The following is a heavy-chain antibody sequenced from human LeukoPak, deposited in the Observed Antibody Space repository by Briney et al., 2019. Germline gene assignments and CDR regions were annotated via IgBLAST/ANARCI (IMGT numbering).Heavy chain of an antibody. CDR1: GFTFSSYE. V-gene: IGHV3-48*03. D-gene: IGHD5-12*01. CDR2: ISSSGSTI. J-gene: IGHJ6*03. CDR3: ARVVATIRSPNYYYYMDV. Sequence: GSLRLSCAASGFTFSSYEMNWVRQAPGKGLEWVSYISSSGSTIYYADSVKGRFTISRDNSKNTLYLQMGSLRAEDMAVYYCARVVATIRSPNYYYYMDVWGKGTTVTISS.